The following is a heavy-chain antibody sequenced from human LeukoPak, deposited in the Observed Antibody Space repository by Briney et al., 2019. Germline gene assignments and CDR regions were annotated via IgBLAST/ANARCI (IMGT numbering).Heavy chain of an antibody. CDR3: ARTGFGIGYFDY. CDR2: INHSGST. D-gene: IGHD1-14*01. CDR1: GGSFSGYY. J-gene: IGHJ4*02. Sequence: PSETLSLTCAVYGGSFSGYYWSWIRQPPGKGLEWIGEINHSGSTNYNPSLKSRVTISVDTSKNQFSLKLSSVTAADTAVYYCARTGFGIGYFDYWGQGTLVTVSS. V-gene: IGHV4-34*01.